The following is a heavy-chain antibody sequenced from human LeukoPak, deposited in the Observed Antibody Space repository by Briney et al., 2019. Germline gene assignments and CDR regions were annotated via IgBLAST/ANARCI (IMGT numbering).Heavy chain of an antibody. D-gene: IGHD3-3*01. CDR2: INPSGGST. J-gene: IGHJ4*02. CDR1: GYTFTSYY. Sequence: PWASVKVSCKASGYTFTSYYMHWVRQAPGQGLEWMGIINPSGGSTSYAQKFQGRVTMTRDTSTSTVYMELSSLRSDDTAVYYCARDGKARYDFRENDCWGQGTLVTVSS. V-gene: IGHV1-46*01. CDR3: ARDGKARYDFRENDC.